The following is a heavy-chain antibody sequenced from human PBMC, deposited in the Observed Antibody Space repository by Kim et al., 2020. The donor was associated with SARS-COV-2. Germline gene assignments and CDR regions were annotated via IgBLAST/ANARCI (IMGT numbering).Heavy chain of an antibody. CDR3: TKSIAAACTDYYYVMDA. Sequence: GGSLRLSCAASGFTFSSYSMSWVRQAPGKGLEWVSAISCSGGSTYYADSVKGRFTISKDNSKNTLYLQINSLRAEETAFYYCTKSIAAACTDYYYVMDA. D-gene: IGHD6-13*01. CDR1: GFTFSSYS. V-gene: IGHV3-23*01. CDR2: ISCSGGST. J-gene: IGHJ6*01.